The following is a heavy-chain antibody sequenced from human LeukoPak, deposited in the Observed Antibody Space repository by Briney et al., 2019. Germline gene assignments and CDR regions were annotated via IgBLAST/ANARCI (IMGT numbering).Heavy chain of an antibody. CDR1: GDSISSYY. V-gene: IGHV4-59*01. J-gene: IGHJ3*02. CDR3: ARDYAFDI. CDR2: IYYIGST. Sequence: SETLSLTCTVSGDSISSYYWSWIRQPPGKGLEWIGYIYYIGSTSYNPSLKSRVTISVDTSKNQFSLKLSSVTAADTAVYYCARDYAFDIWGQGTMVPVSS.